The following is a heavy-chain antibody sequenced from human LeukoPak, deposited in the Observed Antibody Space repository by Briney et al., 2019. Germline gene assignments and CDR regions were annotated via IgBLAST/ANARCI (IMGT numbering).Heavy chain of an antibody. Sequence: GASVKVSCKASGYTFTSYYMHWVRQPPGQGLEWMGIINPSGGSTSYAQKFQGRVAMTRDTSTSTVYMELSSLRSEDTAVYYCARGLGYYGSGSYSPFDYWGQGTLVTVSS. V-gene: IGHV1-46*01. D-gene: IGHD3-10*01. CDR2: INPSGGST. J-gene: IGHJ4*02. CDR3: ARGLGYYGSGSYSPFDY. CDR1: GYTFTSYY.